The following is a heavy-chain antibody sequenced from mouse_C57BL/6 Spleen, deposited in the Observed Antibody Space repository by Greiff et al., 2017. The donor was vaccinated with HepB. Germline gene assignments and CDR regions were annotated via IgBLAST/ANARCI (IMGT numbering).Heavy chain of an antibody. Sequence: QVQLQQSGAELVKPGASVKISCKASGYAFSSYWMNWVKQRPGKGLEWIEQIYPGDGDTNYNGKFKGKATLTADKSSSTAYMQLSSLTSEDSAVYFCARWDSSGPFAYWGQGTLVTVSA. V-gene: IGHV1-80*01. CDR2: IYPGDGDT. J-gene: IGHJ3*01. CDR1: GYAFSSYW. D-gene: IGHD3-2*02. CDR3: ARWDSSGPFAY.